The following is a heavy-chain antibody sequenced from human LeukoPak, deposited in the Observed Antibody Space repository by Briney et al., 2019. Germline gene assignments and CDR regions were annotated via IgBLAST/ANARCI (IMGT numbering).Heavy chain of an antibody. D-gene: IGHD2-2*01. CDR3: ARGMRYCSSTSCYLRCDDAFDI. CDR2: INHSGRT. CDR1: GGSFSGYY. Sequence: SETLSLTCAVYGGSFSGYYWSWMRQPPGKGLEWIGEINHSGRTNYNPSLKSRVTISVDTSKNQFSLKLSSVTAADTAVYYCARGMRYCSSTSCYLRCDDAFDIWGQGTMVAVSS. V-gene: IGHV4-34*01. J-gene: IGHJ3*02.